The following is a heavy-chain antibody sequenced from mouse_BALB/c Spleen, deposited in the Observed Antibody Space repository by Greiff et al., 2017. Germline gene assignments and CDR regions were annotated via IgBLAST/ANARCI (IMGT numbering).Heavy chain of an antibody. Sequence: VKLVESGPGLVAPSQSLSITCTVSGFSLNGYGVNWVRQPPGKGLEWLGMIWGEGSTDYNSALKSRLSISKDNSKSQVFLKMNSLQTDDTARYYCARDDYDGWFAYWGQGTLVTVSA. J-gene: IGHJ3*01. CDR2: IWGEGST. V-gene: IGHV2-6-7*01. CDR3: ARDDYDGWFAY. D-gene: IGHD2-4*01. CDR1: GFSLNGYG.